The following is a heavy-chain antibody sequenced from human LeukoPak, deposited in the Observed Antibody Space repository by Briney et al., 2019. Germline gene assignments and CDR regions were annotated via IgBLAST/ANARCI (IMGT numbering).Heavy chain of an antibody. CDR1: GYTFTSYG. D-gene: IGHD1-14*01. V-gene: IGHV1-18*01. CDR3: ARARGSTLRNLFDY. CDR2: ISAYNGNT. Sequence: ASVKVSCKASGYTFTSYGISWVRQAPGQGLEWMGWISAYNGNTNYAQKLQGRVTMTTDTSTSTAYMELSSLRSEDTAVYYCARARGSTLRNLFDYWGQGTLVTVSS. J-gene: IGHJ4*02.